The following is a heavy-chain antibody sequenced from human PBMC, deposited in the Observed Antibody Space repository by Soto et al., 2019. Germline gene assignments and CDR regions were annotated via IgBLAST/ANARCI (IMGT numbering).Heavy chain of an antibody. Sequence: ASVKVSCKASGYTFTSYDINWVRQATGQGLEWMGWMNPNSGNTGYAQKFQGRVTMTRNTSISTAYMELSSLRSEDTAVYYCARGAKPSAIKIFGGVTDYYYYMDVWGKGTTVTFS. D-gene: IGHD3-3*01. CDR1: GYTFTSYD. CDR3: ARGAKPSAIKIFGGVTDYYYYMDV. CDR2: MNPNSGNT. J-gene: IGHJ6*03. V-gene: IGHV1-8*01.